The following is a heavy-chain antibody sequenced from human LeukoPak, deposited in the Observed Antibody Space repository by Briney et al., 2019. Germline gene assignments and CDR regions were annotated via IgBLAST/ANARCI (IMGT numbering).Heavy chain of an antibody. J-gene: IGHJ4*02. CDR2: IYTGGST. CDR1: GGSISSYY. Sequence: PSETLSLTCTVYGGSISSYYWSWIRQPAGKGLEWIGRIYTGGSTNYNPSLKSRVTISVDTSKNQLSLNLSSVTAADTAIYYCARTYSYDNIAYYFDYWGQGTLVTVSS. CDR3: ARTYSYDNIAYYFDY. V-gene: IGHV4-4*07. D-gene: IGHD3-22*01.